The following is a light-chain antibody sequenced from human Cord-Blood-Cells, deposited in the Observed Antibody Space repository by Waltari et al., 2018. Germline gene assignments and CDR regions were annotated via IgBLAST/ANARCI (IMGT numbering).Light chain of an antibody. J-gene: IGLJ2*01. V-gene: IGLV2-8*01. Sequence: QSALTQPPSASGSPGQSVTISCTGPSSYVGGYNYVSWYQQHPGKAPKLMIYEVSKRPSGVPDRFSGSKSGNTASLTVSGLQAEDEADYYCSSYAGSNNFVFGGGTKLTVL. CDR1: SSYVGGYNY. CDR3: SSYAGSNNFV. CDR2: EVS.